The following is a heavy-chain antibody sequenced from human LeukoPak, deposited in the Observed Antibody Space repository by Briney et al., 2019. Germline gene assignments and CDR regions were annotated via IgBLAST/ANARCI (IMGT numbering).Heavy chain of an antibody. Sequence: GESLKISCKGSGYSFTSYWISWVRQMPGKGLEWMGRIDPSDSYTNYSPSFQGHVTISADKSISTAYLQWSSLKASDTAMYYCARQGCSSTSCHPYYYYGMDVWGKGTTVTVS. CDR3: ARQGCSSTSCHPYYYYGMDV. V-gene: IGHV5-10-1*01. CDR1: GYSFTSYW. J-gene: IGHJ6*04. D-gene: IGHD2-2*01. CDR2: IDPSDSYT.